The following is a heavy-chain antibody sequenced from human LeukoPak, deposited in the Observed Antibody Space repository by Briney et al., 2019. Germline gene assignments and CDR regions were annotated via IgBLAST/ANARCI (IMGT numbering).Heavy chain of an antibody. J-gene: IGHJ4*02. CDR3: ARVPFRSPSVAGTGGPDY. CDR1: GGSISSSSYY. V-gene: IGHV4-39*07. Sequence: PSETLSLTCTVSGGSISSSSYYWGWIRQPPGKGLEWIGSICYSGSTYYNPSLKSRVTISVDTSKNQFSLKLSSVTAADTAVYYCARVPFRSPSVAGTGGPDYWGQGTLVTVSS. CDR2: ICYSGST. D-gene: IGHD6-19*01.